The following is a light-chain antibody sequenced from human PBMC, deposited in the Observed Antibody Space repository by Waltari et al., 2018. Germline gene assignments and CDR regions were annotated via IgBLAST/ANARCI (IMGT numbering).Light chain of an antibody. J-gene: IGKJ4*01. Sequence: EIVMTQSPGTLSVSPGDRVTLSCRASQSVSTKLKKPGQPPRLLIYEASRRATGIPTRFSGSGSGTEFTLTISSLQSEDFAVYLCQQYNDWPPLTFGGGTKVEIK. CDR3: QQYNDWPPLT. V-gene: IGKV3-15*01. CDR1: QSVSTK. CDR2: EAS.